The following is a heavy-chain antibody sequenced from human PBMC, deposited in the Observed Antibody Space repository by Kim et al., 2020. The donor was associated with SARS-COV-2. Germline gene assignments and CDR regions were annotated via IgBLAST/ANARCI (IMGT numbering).Heavy chain of an antibody. D-gene: IGHD6-13*01. V-gene: IGHV4-34*01. Sequence: SETLSLTCAVYGGSFSGYYWSWIRQPPGKGLEWIGEINHSGSTNYNPSLKSRVTISVDTSKNQFSLKLSSVTAADTAVYYCARGVGYSSSWHHPHYYFDYWGQGTLVTVSS. CDR1: GGSFSGYY. CDR2: INHSGST. J-gene: IGHJ4*02. CDR3: ARGVGYSSSWHHPHYYFDY.